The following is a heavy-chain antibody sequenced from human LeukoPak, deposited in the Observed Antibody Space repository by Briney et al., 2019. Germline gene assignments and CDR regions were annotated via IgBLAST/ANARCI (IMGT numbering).Heavy chain of an antibody. V-gene: IGHV4-34*01. Sequence: SETLSLTCAVYGASLSDNYWSWIRQPPGKGLEWIGEIDHIGVTKYNPSLKGRVTISRDTSKNQFSLDLTSVTAADTAVYYCAKPSQLGSYNWFDPWGQGTLVTVSS. CDR3: AKPSQLGSYNWFDP. D-gene: IGHD6-6*01. CDR2: IDHIGVT. J-gene: IGHJ5*02. CDR1: GASLSDNY.